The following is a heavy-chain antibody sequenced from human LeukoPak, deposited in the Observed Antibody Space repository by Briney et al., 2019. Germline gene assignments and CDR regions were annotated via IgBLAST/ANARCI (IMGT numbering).Heavy chain of an antibody. V-gene: IGHV4-59*01. D-gene: IGHD6-19*01. Sequence: SETLSLTCTVSGGSISSYYWSWIRQPPGKGLEWIGYIYYSGSTNYNPSLKSRVTISVDTSKNQFSLKLSSVTAADTAVYYRARGPGSSGWYPRSNWFDPWGQGTLVTVSS. J-gene: IGHJ5*02. CDR3: ARGPGSSGWYPRSNWFDP. CDR2: IYYSGST. CDR1: GGSISSYY.